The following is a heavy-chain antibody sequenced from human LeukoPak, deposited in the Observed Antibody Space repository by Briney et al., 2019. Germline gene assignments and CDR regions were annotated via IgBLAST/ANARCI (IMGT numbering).Heavy chain of an antibody. Sequence: TSQTLSLTCGVSGGSITNTNYWTWVRQPPGKGLEWIGEVNLQGSTNYNPSLMGRVAIAVDTSENHISLQLTSVTAADTAVYYCAREGGPYRPLDYSGQGTLVTVSS. CDR1: GGSITNTNY. J-gene: IGHJ4*02. V-gene: IGHV4-4*02. CDR3: AREGGPYRPLDY. CDR2: VNLQGST.